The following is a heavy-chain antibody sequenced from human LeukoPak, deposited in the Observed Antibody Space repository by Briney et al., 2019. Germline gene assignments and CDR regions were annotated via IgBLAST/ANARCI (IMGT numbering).Heavy chain of an antibody. J-gene: IGHJ6*03. Sequence: ASVKVSCKASGYTSTGYYMHWVRQAPGQGLEWMGWINPNSGGTNYAQKFQGRVTMTRDTSISTAYMELSSLTSEDTAVYYCARGPRGAAYMDVWGKGTTVTISS. CDR3: ARGPRGAAYMDV. CDR1: GYTSTGYY. CDR2: INPNSGGT. V-gene: IGHV1-2*02. D-gene: IGHD2-15*01.